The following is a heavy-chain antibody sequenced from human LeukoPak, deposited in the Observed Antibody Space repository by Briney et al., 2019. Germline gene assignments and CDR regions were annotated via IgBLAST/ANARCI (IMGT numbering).Heavy chain of an antibody. D-gene: IGHD3-10*01. V-gene: IGHV4-34*01. Sequence: SETLSLTCAVYGGSFSGYYWSWIRQPPGNGLEWIGEINHSGSTNYNPSLKSRVTISVDTSKNQFSLKLSSVTAADTAVYYCARGGGMAYGSALSSWGQGTLVTVSS. CDR2: INHSGST. CDR1: GGSFSGYY. J-gene: IGHJ4*02. CDR3: ARGGGMAYGSALSS.